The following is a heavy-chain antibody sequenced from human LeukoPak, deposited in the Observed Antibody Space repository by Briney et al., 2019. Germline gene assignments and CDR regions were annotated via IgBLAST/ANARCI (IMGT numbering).Heavy chain of an antibody. V-gene: IGHV1-24*01. CDR2: FDPEDGET. CDR3: TILTY. CDR1: GYTLTELS. J-gene: IGHJ4*02. Sequence: ASVKVSCKVSGYTLTELSMHWVRQAPGKGLEWTGGFDPEDGETIYAQKFQGRVTMTEDTSTSTAYMDLRSLRSDDTAVYYCTILTYWGQGTLVTVSS.